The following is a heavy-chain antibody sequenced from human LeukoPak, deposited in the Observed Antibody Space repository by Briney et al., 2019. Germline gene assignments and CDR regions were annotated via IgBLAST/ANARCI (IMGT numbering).Heavy chain of an antibody. J-gene: IGHJ4*02. CDR2: IWFDGSNT. CDR3: ARGLGYSYGYGIDY. D-gene: IGHD5-18*01. Sequence: GGSLRLSCAASGSTFSSYAMHWVRQAPGKGPEWVAIIWFDGSNTYYAESVEGRFTISRDNSKNTLYLQMNSLRAEDTAVYSCARGLGYSYGYGIDYWGQGTLVIASS. CDR1: GSTFSSYA. V-gene: IGHV3-33*08.